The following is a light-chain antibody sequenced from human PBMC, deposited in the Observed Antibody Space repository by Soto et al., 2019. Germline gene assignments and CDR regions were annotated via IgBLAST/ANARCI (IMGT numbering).Light chain of an antibody. CDR3: QQYEDLPLT. CDR1: QDISNY. J-gene: IGKJ4*01. CDR2: DAS. V-gene: IGKV1-33*01. Sequence: DIQMTQSPSSLSASVGDRVTITCQASQDISNYLNWYQQKPGKVPKLLIFDASNVETGVPSRFSGSGSGTDLTFTISSLQPEDIGTYYCQQYEDLPLTFGGGTRVEIK.